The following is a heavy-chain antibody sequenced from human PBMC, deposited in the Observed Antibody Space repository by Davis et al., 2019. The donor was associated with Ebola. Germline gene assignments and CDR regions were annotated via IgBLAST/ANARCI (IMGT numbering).Heavy chain of an antibody. CDR2: ISGSGGST. D-gene: IGHD5-24*01. Sequence: GGSLRLSCAASGLTFSNYAMSWVRQAPGKGLEWVSGISGSGGSTYYADSVKGRFTISRDNSKNTLYLQMNSLRAEDTAVYYCARVRRWLQFDAFDIWGQGTMVTVSS. J-gene: IGHJ3*02. CDR1: GLTFSNYA. CDR3: ARVRRWLQFDAFDI. V-gene: IGHV3-23*01.